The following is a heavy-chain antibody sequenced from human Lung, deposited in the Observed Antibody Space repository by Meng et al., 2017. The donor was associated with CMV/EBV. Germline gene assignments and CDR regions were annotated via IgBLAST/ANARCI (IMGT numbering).Heavy chain of an antibody. D-gene: IGHD3-10*01. Sequence: EVHLVESGGGLVQPGGPLRLSCAASGFNGRDKYMSWVRQAPGKGLEWVCIIYRGDNTYYIDSVKDRFTVSRDNSKNTMYLQMNSLRVEDTAVYYCTGDSVSNPNLDYWGQGTLGTVAS. J-gene: IGHJ4*02. CDR1: GFNGRDKY. V-gene: IGHV3-66*01. CDR3: TGDSVSNPNLDY. CDR2: IYRGDNT.